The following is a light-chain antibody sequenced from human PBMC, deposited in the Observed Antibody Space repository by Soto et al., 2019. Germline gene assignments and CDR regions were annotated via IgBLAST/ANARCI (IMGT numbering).Light chain of an antibody. J-gene: IGKJ5*01. Sequence: ETVMTQSPDTLSLSPGESATISCRASQSVSSNLAWYQWRPGQAPRLLSYRASTRAPGIPARFSGSGSGTEFPLTIRRLQSEDFTVYYCQQYNNWPPITCGQGTRLDIK. CDR1: QSVSSN. CDR2: RAS. V-gene: IGKV3-15*01. CDR3: QQYNNWPPIT.